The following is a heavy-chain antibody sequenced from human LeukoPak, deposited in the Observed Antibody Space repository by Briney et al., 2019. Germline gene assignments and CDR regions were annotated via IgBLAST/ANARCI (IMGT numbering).Heavy chain of an antibody. CDR1: GFTFDDYA. CDR2: ISWNSGSI. J-gene: IGHJ6*02. D-gene: IGHD4-17*01. V-gene: IGHV3-9*01. CDR3: AKDIYGDYYYGMDV. Sequence: GGSLRPSCAASGFTFDDYAVHWVRQAPGKGLEWVSGISWNSGSIGYADSVKGRFTISRDNAKNSLYLQMNSLRAEDTALYYCAKDIYGDYYYGMDVWGQGTTVTVSS.